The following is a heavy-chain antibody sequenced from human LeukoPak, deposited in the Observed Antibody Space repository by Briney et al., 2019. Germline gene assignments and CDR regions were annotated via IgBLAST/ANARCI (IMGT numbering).Heavy chain of an antibody. CDR2: IYYSGST. CDR1: GGSISSGDYY. D-gene: IGHD7-27*01. J-gene: IGHJ5*02. V-gene: IGHV4-61*08. Sequence: SETLSLTCTVSGGSISSGDYYWSWIRQPPGKGLEWIGYIYYSGSTNYNPSLKSRVTISVDTSKNQFSLKLSSVTAADTAVYYCARVPRVLGWFDPWGQGTLVTVSS. CDR3: ARVPRVLGWFDP.